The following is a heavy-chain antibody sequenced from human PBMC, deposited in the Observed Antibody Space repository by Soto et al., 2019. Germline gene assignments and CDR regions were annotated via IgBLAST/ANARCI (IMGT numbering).Heavy chain of an antibody. CDR3: ARDRYCSGGSCHYYGMDV. J-gene: IGHJ6*02. D-gene: IGHD2-15*01. V-gene: IGHV3-74*01. CDR1: GFTFSSYW. Sequence: EVQLVESGGGLVQPGGSLRLSCAASGFTFSSYWMHWVRQAPGKGLVWVSRINSDGSSTSYADSVKGRFTISRDNAKNTLYLQMNSLRAEDTAVYYCARDRYCSGGSCHYYGMDVWGQGTTVTVSS. CDR2: INSDGSST.